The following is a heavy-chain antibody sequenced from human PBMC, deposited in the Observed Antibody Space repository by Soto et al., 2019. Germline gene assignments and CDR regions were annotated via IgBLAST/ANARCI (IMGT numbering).Heavy chain of an antibody. J-gene: IGHJ4*01. CDR1: GFTFSSYS. D-gene: IGHD3-22*01. CDR2: IISSSSYI. V-gene: IGHV3-21*01. CDR3: ARPVYYYDSRGHYGY. Sequence: EVQLVESGGGLVKPGGSLRLSCAASGFTFSSYSMNWVRQAPGKGLEWVSSIISSSSYIYYADSVKGRFSISRDNAKYSLFLQMNRLRAEDTGVYYCARPVYYYDSRGHYGYWGQGTLVTVSS.